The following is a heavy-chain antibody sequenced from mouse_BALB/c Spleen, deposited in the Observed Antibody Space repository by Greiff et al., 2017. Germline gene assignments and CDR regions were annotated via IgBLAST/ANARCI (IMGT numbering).Heavy chain of an antibody. V-gene: IGHV1-87*01. CDR3: ARSKAGGWFAY. Sequence: QVQLQQSGAELARPGASVKLSCKASGYTFTSYWMQWVKQRPGQGLEWIGAIYPGDGDTRYTQKFKGKATLTADKSSSTAYMQLSSLASEDSAVYYCARSKAGGWFAYWGQGTLVTVSA. J-gene: IGHJ3*01. CDR1: GYTFTSYW. CDR2: IYPGDGDT.